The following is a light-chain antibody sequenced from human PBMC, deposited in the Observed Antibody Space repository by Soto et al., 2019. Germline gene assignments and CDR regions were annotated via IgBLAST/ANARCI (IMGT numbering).Light chain of an antibody. V-gene: IGKV4-1*01. CDR3: QQYESTPPT. CDR2: WAS. CDR1: QSVLYSSNNKNY. J-gene: IGKJ2*01. Sequence: DIVMTQSPDSLAVSLGERATINCKSSQSVLYSSNNKNYLAWYQQRPGQPPKLLIYWASTRESGVPDRFNGSGSGTDFTLTITSLQAEDVAVYYCQQYESTPPTFGQGTKLETK.